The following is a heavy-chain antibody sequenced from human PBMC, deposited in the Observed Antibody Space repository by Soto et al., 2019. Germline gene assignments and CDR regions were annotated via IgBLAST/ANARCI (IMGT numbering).Heavy chain of an antibody. Sequence: PGGSLRLSCSASGFTFSSYAMHWVRQAPGKGLEYVSAISSNGGSTYYADSVKGRFTISRDNSKNTLYLQMSSLRAEDTAVYYCVKERVVPADIPDYWGQGTLVTVSS. CDR1: GFTFSSYA. CDR2: ISSNGGST. V-gene: IGHV3-64D*06. CDR3: VKERVVPADIPDY. J-gene: IGHJ4*02. D-gene: IGHD2-2*02.